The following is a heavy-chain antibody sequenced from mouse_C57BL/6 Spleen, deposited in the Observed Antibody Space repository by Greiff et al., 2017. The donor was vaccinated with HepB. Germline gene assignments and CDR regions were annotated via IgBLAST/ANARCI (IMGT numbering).Heavy chain of an antibody. CDR1: GFTFSSYA. J-gene: IGHJ1*03. Sequence: EVKLMESGGGLVKPGGSLKLSCAASGFTFSSYAMSWVRQTPEKRLEWVATISDGGSYTYYPDNVKGRFTISRDTAKNNLYLQMSHLKSEDTAMYYCARDRGGLRVYWYFDVWGTGTTVTVSS. V-gene: IGHV5-4*01. D-gene: IGHD2-4*01. CDR3: ARDRGGLRVYWYFDV. CDR2: ISDGGSYT.